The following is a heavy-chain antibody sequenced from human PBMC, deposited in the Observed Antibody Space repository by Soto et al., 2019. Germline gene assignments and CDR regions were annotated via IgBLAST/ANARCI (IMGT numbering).Heavy chain of an antibody. CDR2: IYWDDDK. V-gene: IGHV2-5*02. Sequence: VAPTQTLTLTCTLSGFSISTSGVGVGWIRQPPGKALEWLAVIYWDDDKRYSPSLRNRLTVSKDTSKNQVALAVTNMDPVDTATYYCAHRQIHSGNWDCGVLDYWGPGTLVTVS. D-gene: IGHD1-7*01. CDR1: GFSISTSGVG. J-gene: IGHJ4*02. CDR3: AHRQIHSGNWDCGVLDY.